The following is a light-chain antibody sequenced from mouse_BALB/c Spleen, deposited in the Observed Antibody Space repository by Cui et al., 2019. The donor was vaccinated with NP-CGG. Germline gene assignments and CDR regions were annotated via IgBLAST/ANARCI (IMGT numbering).Light chain of an antibody. J-gene: IGLJ1*01. CDR2: GTN. CDR1: TGAVTTSNY. Sequence: QAVVTHESALTTSPGEAVTLTCRPSTGAVTTSNYANWVQENPDHLFTGLIGGTNDRAPGVPARFSGSLIGDKAALTITGAQTEDEAIYFCALWYSNHWVFGGGTKLTVL. V-gene: IGLV1*01. CDR3: ALWYSNHWV.